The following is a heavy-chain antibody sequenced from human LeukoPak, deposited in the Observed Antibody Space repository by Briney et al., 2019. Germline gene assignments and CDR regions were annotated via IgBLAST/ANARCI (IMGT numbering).Heavy chain of an antibody. J-gene: IGHJ4*02. D-gene: IGHD6-13*01. CDR1: GFTFSSYA. V-gene: IGHV3-30-3*01. CDR2: ISYDGSNK. Sequence: GGFLRLSCAASGFTFSSYAMHWVRQAPGKGLEWVAVISYDGSNKYYADSVKGRFTISRDNSKNTLYLQMNSLRAEDTAVYYCARVVSRGVAAAGTIDYWGQGTLVTVSS. CDR3: ARVVSRGVAAAGTIDY.